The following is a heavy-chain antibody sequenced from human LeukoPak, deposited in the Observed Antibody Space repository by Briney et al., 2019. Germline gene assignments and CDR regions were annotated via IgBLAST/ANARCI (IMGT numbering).Heavy chain of an antibody. CDR2: IKQDGGEK. V-gene: IGHV3-7*03. CDR1: GFTFSSFW. D-gene: IGHD3-22*01. CDR3: AKDLFRYYYDSSGYLHFDY. Sequence: PGGSLRLSCTASGFTFSSFWMTWVRQAPGKGLEWVANIKQDGGEKYYVDSVKGRFTISRDNAKNSLYLQMNNLRAEDTAVYYCAKDLFRYYYDSSGYLHFDYWGQGTLVTVSS. J-gene: IGHJ4*02.